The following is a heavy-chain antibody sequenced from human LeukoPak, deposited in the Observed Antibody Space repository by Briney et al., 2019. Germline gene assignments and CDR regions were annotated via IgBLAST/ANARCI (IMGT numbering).Heavy chain of an antibody. V-gene: IGHV4-34*01. Sequence: PSETLSLTCAVYGGSFREYYWSWIRQSPGKGLEWIGDINHSGNTNYNPSLKSRVTISVDTSKNHFSLRLRSVTAADTAVYFCARHARLVWFGESFRRTYYMDVWGKGTTVTISS. CDR3: ARHARLVWFGESFRRTYYMDV. D-gene: IGHD3-10*01. CDR1: GGSFREYY. J-gene: IGHJ6*03. CDR2: INHSGNT.